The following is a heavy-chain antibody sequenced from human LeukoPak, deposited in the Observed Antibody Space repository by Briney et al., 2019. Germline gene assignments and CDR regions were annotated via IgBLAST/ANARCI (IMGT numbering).Heavy chain of an antibody. CDR2: ISDYNGNT. V-gene: IGHV1-18*01. CDR1: GYTLTSFG. CDR3: ARESQRITIFGVPPEGMDV. Sequence: ASAKVSCKASGYTLTSFGISWVRQDPGQGLEWMGRISDYNGNTNYAQKLEGRVTMTTDTSTSTAYMELRSLRSDDTAVYYCARESQRITIFGVPPEGMDVWGQGTTVTVSS. J-gene: IGHJ6*02. D-gene: IGHD3-3*01.